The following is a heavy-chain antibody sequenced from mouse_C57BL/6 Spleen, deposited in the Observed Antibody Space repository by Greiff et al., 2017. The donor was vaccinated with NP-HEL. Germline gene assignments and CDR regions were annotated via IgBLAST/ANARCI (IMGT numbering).Heavy chain of an antibody. J-gene: IGHJ4*01. CDR1: GYAFSSSW. CDR2: IYPGDGDT. Sequence: QVQLKESGPELVKPGASVKISCKASGYAFSSSWMNWVKQRPGKGLEWIGRIYPGDGDTNYNGKFKGKATLTADKSSSTAYMQLSSLTSEDSAVYFCARSRYAMDYWGQGTSVTVSS. V-gene: IGHV1-82*01. CDR3: ARSRYAMDY.